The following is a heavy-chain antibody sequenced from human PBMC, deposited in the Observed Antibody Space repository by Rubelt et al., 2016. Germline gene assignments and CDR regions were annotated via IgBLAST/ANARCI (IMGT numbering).Heavy chain of an antibody. Sequence: QLQLQESGPGLVKPSETLSLTCTVSGGSITSSTYYWGWIRQPPGKGLEWIGSVYYSGSTFYSPSLKSRVTISLNTSKNPFSLRLTCVTAADTAVYYCAGGGATNWFDPWGQGTLVTVSS. CDR3: AGGGATNWFDP. J-gene: IGHJ5*02. CDR1: GGSITSSTYY. CDR2: VYYSGST. D-gene: IGHD5-12*01. V-gene: IGHV4-39*07.